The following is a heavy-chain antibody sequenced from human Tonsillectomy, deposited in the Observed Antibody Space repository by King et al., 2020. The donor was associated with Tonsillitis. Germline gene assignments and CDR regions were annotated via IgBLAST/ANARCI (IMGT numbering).Heavy chain of an antibody. D-gene: IGHD3-9*01. CDR1: GYTFTSYA. Sequence: VQLVQSGAEVKKPGASVKVSCKASGYTFTSYAMHWVRQAPGQRLEWMGWINAGNGNTKYSQKFQGRVTITRDTSASTAYMELSSLRSEDTAVYYCAREGDPAYFGWFTWFDPWGQGTLVTVSS. V-gene: IGHV1-3*01. CDR3: AREGDPAYFGWFTWFDP. J-gene: IGHJ5*02. CDR2: INAGNGNT.